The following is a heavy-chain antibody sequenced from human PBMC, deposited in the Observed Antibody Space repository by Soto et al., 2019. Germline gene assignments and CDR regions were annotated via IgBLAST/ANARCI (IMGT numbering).Heavy chain of an antibody. CDR1: GYTFTSYY. J-gene: IGHJ4*02. Sequence: ASVKVSCKASGYTFTSYYMHWVRQAPGQGLEWMGIINPSGGSTSYAQKFQGRVTMTRDTSTSTVYMELSSLRSEDTAVYYCARGGGVRWNAVLWPPQIDYWGQETLVTVSS. CDR2: INPSGGST. D-gene: IGHD1-1*01. V-gene: IGHV1-46*01. CDR3: ARGGGVRWNAVLWPPQIDY.